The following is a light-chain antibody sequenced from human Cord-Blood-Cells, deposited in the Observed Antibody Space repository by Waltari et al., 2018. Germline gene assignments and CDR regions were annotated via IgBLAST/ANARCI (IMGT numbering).Light chain of an antibody. Sequence: QSVLTQPPSVSGAPGQRVTISCTGSSSNIGAGYDVHWYQQLPGTAPKLLSYGKCNRPSGVPDRFSGSKSGTSASLAITGLQAEDEADYYCQSYDSSLSGWVFGGGTKLTVL. CDR1: SSNIGAGYD. CDR3: QSYDSSLSGWV. J-gene: IGLJ3*02. CDR2: GKC. V-gene: IGLV1-40*01.